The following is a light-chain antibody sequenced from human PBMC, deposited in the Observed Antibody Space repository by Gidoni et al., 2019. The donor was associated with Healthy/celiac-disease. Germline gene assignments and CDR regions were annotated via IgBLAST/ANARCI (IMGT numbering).Light chain of an antibody. CDR1: SLRSYY. CDR3: NSRDSSGNHVV. V-gene: IGLV3-19*01. Sequence: SSELTQDPAVSVALGQTVRITCQGDSLRSYYASWYQQKPGQAPVLVIYGKNNRPSGRPDRFSGSNSGNTASLTITGAQAEDEADYYCNSRDSSGNHVVFGGGTKLTVL. J-gene: IGLJ2*01. CDR2: GKN.